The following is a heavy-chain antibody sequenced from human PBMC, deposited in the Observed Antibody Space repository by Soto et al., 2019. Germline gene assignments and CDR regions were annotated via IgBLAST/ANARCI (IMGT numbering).Heavy chain of an antibody. CDR3: ARRARPDFYYMDV. J-gene: IGHJ6*03. V-gene: IGHV3-64*01. D-gene: IGHD6-6*01. Sequence: EVQLAVSGGGLAQPGGSLRLSCAASGFTLSGYAMDWVRQAPGKGLEYVSGISSNGVGTYYANSVQGRFTISRDNSKNTVYLQMGSLRPEDMAVYYCARRARPDFYYMDVWGKGTTATVSS. CDR1: GFTLSGYA. CDR2: ISSNGVGT.